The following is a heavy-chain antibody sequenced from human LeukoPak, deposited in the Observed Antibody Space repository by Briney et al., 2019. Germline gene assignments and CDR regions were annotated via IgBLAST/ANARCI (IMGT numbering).Heavy chain of an antibody. J-gene: IGHJ4*02. CDR1: GYTFTGYY. D-gene: IGHD1-26*01. Sequence: ASVKVSCKASGYTFTGYYMHWVRQAPGQGLEWMGWINPNSGGTNYAQKFQGRVTMTRDTSISTAYMELSRLRSDGTAVYYCAREGIVGATNDYWGQGTLVTVSS. V-gene: IGHV1-2*02. CDR3: AREGIVGATNDY. CDR2: INPNSGGT.